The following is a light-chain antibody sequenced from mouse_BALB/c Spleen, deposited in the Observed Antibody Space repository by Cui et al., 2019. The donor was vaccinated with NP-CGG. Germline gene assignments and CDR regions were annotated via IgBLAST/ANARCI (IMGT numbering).Light chain of an antibody. Sequence: QAVVTPESVLTTSPGETVTLTCRSSTGAVTTSNYANWVQEKPDYLFTGLIGGTNNRVPGVPARFSGSLIGDKAALTITGAQTEDETIYFCALWYSNHWVFGGGTKLTVL. V-gene: IGLV1*01. CDR2: GTN. CDR3: ALWYSNHWV. J-gene: IGLJ1*01. CDR1: TGAVTTSNY.